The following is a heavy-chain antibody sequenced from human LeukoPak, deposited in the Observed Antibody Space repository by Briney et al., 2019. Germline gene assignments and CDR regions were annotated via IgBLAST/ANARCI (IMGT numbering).Heavy chain of an antibody. V-gene: IGHV4-34*01. Sequence: PSETLSLTCAVYGGSFSGYYWSWIRQPPGKGLEWIGEINHSGTTYYNPSLKSRVTISVDTSKNQFSLKLSSVTAADTAVYYCASGESSSSVGIDYWGQGTLVTVSS. CDR2: INHSGTT. J-gene: IGHJ4*02. CDR1: GGSFSGYY. CDR3: ASGESSSSVGIDY. D-gene: IGHD6-6*01.